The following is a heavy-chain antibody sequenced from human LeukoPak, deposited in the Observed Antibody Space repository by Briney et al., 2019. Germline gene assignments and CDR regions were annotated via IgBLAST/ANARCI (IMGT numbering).Heavy chain of an antibody. D-gene: IGHD3-3*02. CDR1: GFTFSRYA. CDR2: ISSNGGST. Sequence: PGGSLRLSCSASGFTFSRYAMHWVRQAPGKGLEYVSAISSNGGSTYYADSVKGRFTMSRDNSKNSLFLQMNSLRAEDTAVYYCARIGSAAFTDYWGQGTLVTVSS. V-gene: IGHV3-64*04. CDR3: ARIGSAAFTDY. J-gene: IGHJ4*02.